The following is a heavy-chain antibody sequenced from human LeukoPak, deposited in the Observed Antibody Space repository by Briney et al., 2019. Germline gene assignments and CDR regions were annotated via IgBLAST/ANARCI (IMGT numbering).Heavy chain of an antibody. J-gene: IGHJ4*02. Sequence: GGSLTLSCAASGFTFSSYSMNWVRQAPGKGLEWVSSISSSSNYIYYADSVKGRFTISRDNAKNSLYLQMNSLRAEDTAVYYCARGLPDLDYWGQGTLVTVSS. V-gene: IGHV3-21*01. D-gene: IGHD1-14*01. CDR2: ISSSSNYI. CDR1: GFTFSSYS. CDR3: ARGLPDLDY.